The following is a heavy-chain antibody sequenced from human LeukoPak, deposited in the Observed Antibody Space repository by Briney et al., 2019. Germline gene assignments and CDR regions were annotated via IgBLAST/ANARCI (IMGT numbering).Heavy chain of an antibody. J-gene: IGHJ4*02. D-gene: IGHD2-21*01. CDR3: AKKGADAYCGGGSCFDN. V-gene: IGHV3-30*18. CDR2: LSYQGTIE. Sequence: GGSLRLSCVASGFPFSIYGMQWVRQAPSKGLEWVAYLSYQGTIENYADSVKGRFTISRDNSKDTLSLLMNSLRPEDTAVYYCAKKGADAYCGGGSCFDNWGQGTLVIVSS. CDR1: GFPFSIYG.